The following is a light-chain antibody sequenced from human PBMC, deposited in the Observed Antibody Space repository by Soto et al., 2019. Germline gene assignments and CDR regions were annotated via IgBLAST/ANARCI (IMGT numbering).Light chain of an antibody. Sequence: EIVLTQSPGTLSLSPGERATLSCRAIQSVSSSYLAWYQQKPGQAPRLLIYGASSRATGIPDRFSGSGSGTDFTLTISRLEPEDFAVYYCQQYGSSPALTFGGGTMVDIK. CDR2: GAS. CDR3: QQYGSSPALT. CDR1: QSVSSSY. V-gene: IGKV3-20*01. J-gene: IGKJ4*01.